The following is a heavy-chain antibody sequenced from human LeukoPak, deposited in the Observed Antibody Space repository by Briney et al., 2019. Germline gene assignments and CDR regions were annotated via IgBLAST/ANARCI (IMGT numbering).Heavy chain of an antibody. Sequence: PGGSLGFSCAAPGLPFSSYAMSWVRRAPGKGLKGVSAISGSGGSTYYADSVKGRFTISRDNSKNTLYLQMNSLRAEDTAVYYCAKGPIDYYDSSGYTDFDYWGRGTLVTVSS. CDR1: GLPFSSYA. CDR2: ISGSGGST. V-gene: IGHV3-23*01. CDR3: AKGPIDYYDSSGYTDFDY. D-gene: IGHD3-22*01. J-gene: IGHJ4*02.